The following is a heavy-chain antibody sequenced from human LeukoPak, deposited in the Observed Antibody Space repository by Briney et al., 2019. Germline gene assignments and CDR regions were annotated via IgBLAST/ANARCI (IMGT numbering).Heavy chain of an antibody. V-gene: IGHV5-51*01. CDR1: GYIFTNYW. D-gene: IGHD5-12*01. CDR2: IYPRDSNI. Sequence: GESLKISCKGSGYIFTNYWIGLVRQMPGKGLEWMGIIYPRDSNIRYSPSFQGQVTVSADKSISTAYLQWSSLEASDTAMYYCARRQYSGYDFDYWGQGTLVTVSS. CDR3: ARRQYSGYDFDY. J-gene: IGHJ4*02.